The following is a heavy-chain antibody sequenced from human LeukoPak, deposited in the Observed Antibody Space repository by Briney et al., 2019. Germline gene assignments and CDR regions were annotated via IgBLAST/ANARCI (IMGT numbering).Heavy chain of an antibody. V-gene: IGHV4-34*01. D-gene: IGHD3-10*01. Sequence: SETLSLTCAVSGVSLSGYYLGWIRQTPEKGLEWIGEINHSGRTNYNPSLKSRVTISADTSKNQFSLELRSVTAADTAVYYCARAYYSTSWFPHWGQGALVTVSS. CDR1: GVSLSGYY. J-gene: IGHJ5*02. CDR2: INHSGRT. CDR3: ARAYYSTSWFPH.